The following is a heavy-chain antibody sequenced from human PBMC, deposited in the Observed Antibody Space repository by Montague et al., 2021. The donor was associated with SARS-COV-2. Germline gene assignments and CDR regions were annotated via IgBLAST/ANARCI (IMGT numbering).Heavy chain of an antibody. CDR1: GFSISSGFY. J-gene: IGHJ4*02. D-gene: IGHD5-12*01. CDR3: ARRGYTGSDYFDY. Sequence: SETLSLTCSVSGFSISSGFYWAWIRQSPGKGPVWIGTVYHSGYTHYNPSLKGRVTVSIDTSKNQFSLPVTTVTAADTAVYFCARRGYTGSDYFDYWGQGTLVTVSS. V-gene: IGHV4-38-2*01. CDR2: VYHSGYT.